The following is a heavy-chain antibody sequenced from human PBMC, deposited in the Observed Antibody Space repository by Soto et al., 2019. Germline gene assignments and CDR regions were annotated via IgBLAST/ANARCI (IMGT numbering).Heavy chain of an antibody. Sequence: EVQLVESGGDLVQPGGSLKLSCAASGFTFSGSAMHWVCQASGKGLEWVGRIRSTANNYATSYAASVKGRFTISRDDSKNTVYLQMNSLKTEDTAVYYCTRFRHSSGYYLDYWGQGTLVTVSS. CDR3: TRFRHSSGYYLDY. V-gene: IGHV3-73*02. CDR2: IRSTANNYAT. J-gene: IGHJ4*02. CDR1: GFTFSGSA. D-gene: IGHD3-22*01.